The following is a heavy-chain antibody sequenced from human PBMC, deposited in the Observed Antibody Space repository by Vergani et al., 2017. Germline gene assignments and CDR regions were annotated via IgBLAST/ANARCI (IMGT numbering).Heavy chain of an antibody. J-gene: IGHJ3*01. Sequence: QVQLQESGPGLVKSSETLSLTCTISGGSISAFYWSWIRLAPGKGLEWIGYIDYTGKTRYNVALNSRPTLTVDTAQNQFSLRLSSVTSADTALYFCARRSVWYYSGGKVHPLRTAFDVWGHGTVVTVSS. D-gene: IGHD2-15*01. CDR3: ARRSVWYYSGGKVHPLRTAFDV. V-gene: IGHV4-59*01. CDR2: IDYTGKT. CDR1: GGSISAFY.